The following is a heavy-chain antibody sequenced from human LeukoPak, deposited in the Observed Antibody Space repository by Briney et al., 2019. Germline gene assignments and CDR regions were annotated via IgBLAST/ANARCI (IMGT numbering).Heavy chain of an antibody. D-gene: IGHD3-10*01. V-gene: IGHV3-48*01. CDR2: ISSSSSTI. CDR1: GFTFSSYS. Sequence: PGGSLRLSCAASGFTFSSYSMNWVRQAPGKGLEWVSYISSSSSTIYYADSVKGRFTISRDNAKNSLYLQMNSLRAEDTAVYYCARDLSSYGSGSYGWFDPWGQGTLVTVSS. CDR3: ARDLSSYGSGSYGWFDP. J-gene: IGHJ5*02.